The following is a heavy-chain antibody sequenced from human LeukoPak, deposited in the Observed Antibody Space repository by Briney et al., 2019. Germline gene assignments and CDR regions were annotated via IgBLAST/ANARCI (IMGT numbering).Heavy chain of an antibody. CDR2: IYYSGST. CDR3: ARRGANSGSYSHFDL. V-gene: IGHV4-59*01. J-gene: IGHJ2*01. D-gene: IGHD1-26*01. CDR1: GGSISNYY. Sequence: PSEAVSLTCTVSGGSISNYYGNWIRQPPGKGLEWIGNIYYSGSTNYYPSLKSRVTISVDTSKNQFSLKLSSLTAADTAVYYCARRGANSGSYSHFDLWGRGTLVTVSS.